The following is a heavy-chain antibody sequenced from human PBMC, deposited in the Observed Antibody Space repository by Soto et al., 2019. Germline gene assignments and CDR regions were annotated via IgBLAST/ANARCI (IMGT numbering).Heavy chain of an antibody. D-gene: IGHD3-22*01. V-gene: IGHV3-23*01. CDR3: AKDLAMIVVVIGYYYYYGMDV. Sequence: PGGSLRLSCAASGFTFSSYAMSWVRQAPGKGLEWVSAISGSGGSTYYADSVKGRFTISRDNSKNTLYLQMNSLRAEDTAVYYCAKDLAMIVVVIGYYYYYGMDVWGQGTTVTVSS. CDR2: ISGSGGST. J-gene: IGHJ6*02. CDR1: GFTFSSYA.